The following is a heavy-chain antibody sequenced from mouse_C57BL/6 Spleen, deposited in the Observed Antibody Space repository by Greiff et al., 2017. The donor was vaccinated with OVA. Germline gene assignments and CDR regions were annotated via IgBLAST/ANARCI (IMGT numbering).Heavy chain of an antibody. D-gene: IGHD2-4*01. V-gene: IGHV5-17*01. CDR2: ISSGSSTI. J-gene: IGHJ2*01. CDR3: AREDDYGDFDY. CDR1: GFTFSDYG. Sequence: DVKLVESGGGLVKPGGSLKLSCAASGFTFSDYGMHWVRQAPEKGLEWVAYISSGSSTIYYADTVKGRFTIPRDNAKNTLFLQMTSLRSEDTAMYYCAREDDYGDFDYWGQGTTLTVSS.